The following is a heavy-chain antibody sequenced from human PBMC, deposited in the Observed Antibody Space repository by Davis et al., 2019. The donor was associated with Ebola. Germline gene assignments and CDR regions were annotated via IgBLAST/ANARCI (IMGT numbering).Heavy chain of an antibody. CDR2: IYYSGST. V-gene: IGHV4-39*01. CDR1: GGSISSSSYY. D-gene: IGHD3-22*01. Sequence: PSETLSLTCTVSGGSISSSSYYWGWIRQPPGKGLEWIGSIYYSGSTYYNPSLKSRVTISVDTSKNQFSLKLSSVTAADTAVYYCARLVIKYYYDSSGPEIDYWGQGTLVTVSS. CDR3: ARLVIKYYYDSSGPEIDY. J-gene: IGHJ4*02.